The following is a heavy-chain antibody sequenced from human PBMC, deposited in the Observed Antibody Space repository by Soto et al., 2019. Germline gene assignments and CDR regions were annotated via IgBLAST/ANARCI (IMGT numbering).Heavy chain of an antibody. CDR3: ARFGPIAAAGTALYYYMDV. J-gene: IGHJ6*03. D-gene: IGHD6-13*01. CDR2: IYYSGST. V-gene: IGHV4-59*08. CDR1: GGSISSYY. Sequence: SETLSLTCTVSGGSISSYYWSWIRQPPGKGLEWIGYIYYSGSTNYNPSLKSRVTISVDTSKNQFSLKLSSVTAADTAVYYCARFGPIAAAGTALYYYMDVWGKGTTVTVSS.